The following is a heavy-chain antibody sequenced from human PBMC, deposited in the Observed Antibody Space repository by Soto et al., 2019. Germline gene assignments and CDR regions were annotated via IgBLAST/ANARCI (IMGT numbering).Heavy chain of an antibody. D-gene: IGHD3-22*01. V-gene: IGHV3-30-3*01. CDR1: GFTFSSYA. J-gene: IGHJ5*02. CDR2: ISYDGSNK. Sequence: QPGGSLRLSCAASGFTFSSYAMHWVRQAPGKGLEWVAVISYDGSNKYYADSVKGRFTISRDNSKNTLYLQMNSLRAEDTAVYYCARVPSGYYLNWFDPWGRGTLVTVSS. CDR3: ARVPSGYYLNWFDP.